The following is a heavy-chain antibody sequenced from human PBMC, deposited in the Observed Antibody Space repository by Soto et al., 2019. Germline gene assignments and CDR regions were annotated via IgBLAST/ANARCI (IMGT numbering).Heavy chain of an antibody. D-gene: IGHD3-22*01. CDR3: ARDRIYYYDSSGYYFDY. CDR1: GGSISSGDYY. CDR2: IYYSGST. J-gene: IGHJ4*02. Sequence: SETLSLTCTVSGGSISSGDYYWSWIRQPPGKGLEWIGYIYYSGSTYYNPSLKSRVTISVDTSKNQFSLKLSSVTAADTAVYYCARDRIYYYDSSGYYFDYWGQGTLVTVSS. V-gene: IGHV4-30-4*01.